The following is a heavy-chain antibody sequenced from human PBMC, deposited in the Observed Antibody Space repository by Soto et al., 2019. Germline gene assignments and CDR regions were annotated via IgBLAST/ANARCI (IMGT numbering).Heavy chain of an antibody. Sequence: EVQLVQSGAEVKKPGESLKISCKGSGYSFTSYWIGWVRQMPGKGLEWMGIIYPGDSDTRYSPSFQGQVTISADKSISTAYLQWSSLKASDTAMYYCAAGIAVAGTENYYYYYGMDVWGQGTTVTVSS. CDR3: AAGIAVAGTENYYYYYGMDV. CDR1: GYSFTSYW. D-gene: IGHD6-19*01. J-gene: IGHJ6*02. CDR2: IYPGDSDT. V-gene: IGHV5-51*01.